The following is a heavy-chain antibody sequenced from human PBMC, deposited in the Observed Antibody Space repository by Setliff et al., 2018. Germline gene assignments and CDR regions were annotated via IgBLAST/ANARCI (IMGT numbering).Heavy chain of an antibody. J-gene: IGHJ4*02. V-gene: IGHV4-59*11. CDR3: ARGGGNEAWFDPARLDY. CDR1: GGSISSHY. Sequence: KPSETLSLTCTVSGGSISSHYWSWIRQPPGKGLEWIGSIYYSGSTNYNPSLKSRVTISVDTSKNQFSLKLSSVTAADTAVYYCARGGGNEAWFDPARLDYWGQGTLVTVSS. CDR2: IYYSGST. D-gene: IGHD3-10*01.